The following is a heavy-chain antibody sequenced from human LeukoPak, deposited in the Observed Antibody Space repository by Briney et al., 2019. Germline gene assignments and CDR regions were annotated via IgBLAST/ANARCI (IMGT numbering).Heavy chain of an antibody. CDR3: ARGPVAYSSGWYDY. V-gene: IGHV4-34*01. D-gene: IGHD6-19*01. J-gene: IGHJ4*02. CDR1: GGSFSGYY. Sequence: SETLSLTCAVYGGSFSGYYWSWIRQPPGKGLEWIGEINHSGSTNYNPSLKSRVTISVDTSKNQFSLKLSSVTAADTAVYYCARGPVAYSSGWYDYWGQGTLVTVSS. CDR2: INHSGST.